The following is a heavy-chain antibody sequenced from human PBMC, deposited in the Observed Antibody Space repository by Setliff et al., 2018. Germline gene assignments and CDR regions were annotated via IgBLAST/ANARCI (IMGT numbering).Heavy chain of an antibody. V-gene: IGHV4-59*01. Sequence: PSETLSLTCSVTGDSMSNFFWSWIRQPPGKGLEWIGYYRSGSTNYSPSLKSRVTISVDTSKNQFSLNLNSVTAADTAVYYCARYRNYFDSSGQTQYYFDYWGQGTLVTVSS. CDR2: YRSGST. D-gene: IGHD3-22*01. CDR3: ARYRNYFDSSGQTQYYFDY. J-gene: IGHJ4*02. CDR1: GDSMSNFF.